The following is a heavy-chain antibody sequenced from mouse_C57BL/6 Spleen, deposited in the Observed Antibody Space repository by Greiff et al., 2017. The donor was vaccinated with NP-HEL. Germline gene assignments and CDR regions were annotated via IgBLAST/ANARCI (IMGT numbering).Heavy chain of an antibody. CDR1: GYTFTSYW. V-gene: IGHV1-69*01. Sequence: QVQLQQPGAELVMPGASVKLSCKASGYTFTSYWMHWVKQRPGQGLEWIGEIDPSDSYTNYNQKFKGKSTLTVDKSSSTAYMQLSSLTSEDSAVYYCARSKGSYYGLDYWGKGTTLTVSS. D-gene: IGHD1-1*01. CDR2: IDPSDSYT. J-gene: IGHJ2*01. CDR3: ARSKGSYYGLDY.